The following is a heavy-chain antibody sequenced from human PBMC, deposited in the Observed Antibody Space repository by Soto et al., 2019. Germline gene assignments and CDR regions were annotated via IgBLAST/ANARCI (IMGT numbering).Heavy chain of an antibody. J-gene: IGHJ3*02. CDR2: IYSGGST. V-gene: IGHV3-53*01. D-gene: IGHD3-22*01. Sequence: PGGSLRLSCAASGFTVSSNYMSWVRQAPGKGLEWVSVIYSGGSTYYADSVKGRFTISRDNSKNTLYLQMNSLRAEDTAVYYCARAPYYYDSSGPQDAVDSWGQGTMVTV. CDR3: ARAPYYYDSSGPQDAVDS. CDR1: GFTVSSNY.